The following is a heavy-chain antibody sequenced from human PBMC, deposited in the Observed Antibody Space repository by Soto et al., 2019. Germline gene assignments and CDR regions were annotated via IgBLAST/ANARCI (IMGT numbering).Heavy chain of an antibody. Sequence: VASVKVSCKASGGTFSSYAISWVRQAPGQGLEWMGGIIPIFGTANYAQKFQGRVTITADKSTSTAYMELSSLRSEDTAVYYCARDGDGYNSHWYFDLWGRGTLVTVSS. CDR3: ARDGDGYNSHWYFDL. J-gene: IGHJ2*01. D-gene: IGHD5-12*01. CDR1: GGTFSSYA. CDR2: IIPIFGTA. V-gene: IGHV1-69*06.